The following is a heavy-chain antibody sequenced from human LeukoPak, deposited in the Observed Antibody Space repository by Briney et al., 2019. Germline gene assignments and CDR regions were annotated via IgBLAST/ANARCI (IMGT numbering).Heavy chain of an antibody. J-gene: IGHJ4*02. CDR1: GFTFSSYW. V-gene: IGHV3-7*03. D-gene: IGHD6-13*01. CDR3: AKGGSLQQLVPYYFDS. Sequence: GGSLRLSCAASGFTFSSYWMSWVRQAPGKGLEWVANIKQDGSEKYYVDSVKGRFTISRDNAKNPLYLQMNSLRPEDTAVYYCAKGGSLQQLVPYYFDSWGQGTLVTVSS. CDR2: IKQDGSEK.